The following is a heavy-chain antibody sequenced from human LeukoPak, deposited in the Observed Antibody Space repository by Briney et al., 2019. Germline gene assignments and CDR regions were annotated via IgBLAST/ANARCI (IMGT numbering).Heavy chain of an antibody. Sequence: GGPLRLSCSASGFTVSTHAMHWVRQAPGKGLEYVSAISRDGAGTYYADSVKGTFTISRDISKNTLYLHMSSLRTEDTAMYYCVKGGGEQKIHEQFDSWGQGTLVTVSS. CDR3: VKGGGEQKIHEQFDS. J-gene: IGHJ4*02. CDR2: ISRDGAGT. V-gene: IGHV3-64D*06. CDR1: GFTVSTHA. D-gene: IGHD3-10*01.